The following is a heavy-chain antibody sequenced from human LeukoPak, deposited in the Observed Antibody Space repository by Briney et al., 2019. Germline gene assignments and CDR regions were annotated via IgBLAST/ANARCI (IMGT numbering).Heavy chain of an antibody. V-gene: IGHV3-23*01. CDR2: ISGSGGST. D-gene: IGHD3-22*01. CDR1: GFTFSSYA. J-gene: IGHJ4*02. CDR3: AKHDPITMIVVVIWDY. Sequence: GGSLRLSCAASGFTFSSYAMSWVRQAPGKGLEWVPAISGSGGSTYYADSVKGRFTISRDNSKNTLYLQMNSLRAEDTAVYYCAKHDPITMIVVVIWDYWGQGTLVTVSS.